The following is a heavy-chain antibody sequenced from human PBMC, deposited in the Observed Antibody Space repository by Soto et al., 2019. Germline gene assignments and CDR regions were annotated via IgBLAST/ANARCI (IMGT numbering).Heavy chain of an antibody. J-gene: IGHJ4*02. V-gene: IGHV3-15*07. CDR1: GFTFANAW. CDR2: IRSSSDGGTT. D-gene: IGHD3-3*01. Sequence: EVHLVESGGGVVTPGGSLTLSCAASGFTFANAWMNWVRQAPGKGLEWVGRIRSSSDGGTTDYAAPVKGRFTFSRGDSKNTLFLHMNSLKTEDTAVYYCTTSIFGVVTAHWGQGTLVTVS. CDR3: TTSIFGVVTAH.